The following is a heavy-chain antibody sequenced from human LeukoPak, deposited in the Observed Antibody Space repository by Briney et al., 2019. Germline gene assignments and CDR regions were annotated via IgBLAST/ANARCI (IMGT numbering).Heavy chain of an antibody. CDR1: GFTFSTYT. J-gene: IGHJ2*01. CDR2: ISGNSDYT. D-gene: IGHD5-12*01. V-gene: IGHV3-23*01. Sequence: GGSLRLSCAASGFTFSTYTMSWVRQAPGKGLEWVSAISGNSDYTYHIASVKGRFTIYRDNSKNTLYLQMNSLRAEDTAVYYCAKEVLAYESPYWHFDLWGRGTLVTVSS. CDR3: AKEVLAYESPYWHFDL.